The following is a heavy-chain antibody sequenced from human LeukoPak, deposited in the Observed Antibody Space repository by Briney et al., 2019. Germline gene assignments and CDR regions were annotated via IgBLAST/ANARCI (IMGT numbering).Heavy chain of an antibody. J-gene: IGHJ4*02. D-gene: IGHD7-27*01. V-gene: IGHV1-2*02. Sequence: ASVKVSCKASGYTFTGYYMHWVRQAPGQGLEWMGWINPNSGGTNYAQKFQGRVTMTRDTSISTAYMELSRLRSDDTVVYYCARSWGSRLTFDYWGQGTLVTVSS. CDR1: GYTFTGYY. CDR2: INPNSGGT. CDR3: ARSWGSRLTFDY.